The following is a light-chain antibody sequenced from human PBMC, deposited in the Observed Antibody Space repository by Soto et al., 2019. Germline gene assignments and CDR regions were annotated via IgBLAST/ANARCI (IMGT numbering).Light chain of an antibody. CDR1: QGISNY. J-gene: IGKJ1*01. CDR2: AAS. Sequence: DIQMTQSPSSLSASVGDRVTITCRASQGISNYLAWYQQKPGKVPKLLIYAASTLQSGVPSRFSGSGSGTDFTLAISSLQPEDVANYYCQKYNSALRTFGQGTKVEIK. V-gene: IGKV1-27*01. CDR3: QKYNSALRT.